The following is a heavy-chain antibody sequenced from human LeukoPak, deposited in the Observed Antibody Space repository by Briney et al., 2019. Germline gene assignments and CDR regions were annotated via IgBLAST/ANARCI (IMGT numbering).Heavy chain of an antibody. V-gene: IGHV1-46*01. J-gene: IGHJ4*02. CDR1: GYTFTSYY. CDR2: INPSGGST. Sequence: ASVKVSCKASGYTFTSYYMHWVRQAPGQGLEWMGIINPSGGSTSYAQKFQGRVTITADKSTSTAYMELSSPRSEDTAVYYCARDDVKMATAPNYFDYWGQGTLVTVSS. D-gene: IGHD5-24*01. CDR3: ARDDVKMATAPNYFDY.